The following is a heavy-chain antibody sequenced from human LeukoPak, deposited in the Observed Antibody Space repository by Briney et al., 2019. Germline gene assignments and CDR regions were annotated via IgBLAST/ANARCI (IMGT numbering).Heavy chain of an antibody. Sequence: GSLSLSCAASGFTFRDYAMNWVRPAPGKGLEWVSYISTSSTTIYYADSVKGRFTISRDNARNSLYLQMNSLRAEDTAVYYCARGPYTNGHYFDYWGQGTLATVSS. V-gene: IGHV3-48*04. CDR2: ISTSSTTI. J-gene: IGHJ4*02. D-gene: IGHD6-19*01. CDR1: GFTFRDYA. CDR3: ARGPYTNGHYFDY.